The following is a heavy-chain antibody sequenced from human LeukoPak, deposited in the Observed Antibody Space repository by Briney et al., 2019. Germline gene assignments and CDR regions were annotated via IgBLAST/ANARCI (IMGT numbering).Heavy chain of an antibody. V-gene: IGHV4-59*01. J-gene: IGHJ4*02. D-gene: IGHD3-22*01. CDR2: IYYSGST. CDR1: GGSISSYY. Sequence: PSETLSLTCTVSGGSISSYYWSWIRQPPGKGLEWIGYIYYSGSTNYNPSLKSRVTISVDTSKNQFSLKLSSVTAADTAVYYCAGDSSGYHSGYWGQGTLVTVSS. CDR3: AGDSSGYHSGY.